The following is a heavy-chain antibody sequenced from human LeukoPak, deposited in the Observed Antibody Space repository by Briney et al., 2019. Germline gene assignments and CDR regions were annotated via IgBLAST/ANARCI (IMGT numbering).Heavy chain of an antibody. CDR1: GGSFIGYY. CDR2: INHSGST. V-gene: IGHV4-34*01. D-gene: IGHD2-15*01. J-gene: IGHJ5*02. CDR3: ARAPDLEYCSGGCCYSGNWFDP. Sequence: SETPSHTCAVYGGSFIGYYWSWIRQHLGKGLEWIGEINHSGSTNYNPSLKSRVTISVDTSKTQFSLKLSSVTAADTAVYYCARAPDLEYCSGGCCYSGNWFDPWGQGTLVTVSS.